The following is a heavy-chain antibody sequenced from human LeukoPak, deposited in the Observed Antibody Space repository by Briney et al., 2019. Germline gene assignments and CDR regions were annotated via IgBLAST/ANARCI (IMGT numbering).Heavy chain of an antibody. D-gene: IGHD3-22*01. Sequence: PGGSLRLSCAASGFTFSGYWMSWVRQAPGKGLEWLANTKKDGSEKEYVDPVKGRFTISRDNAKNSLYLQMNSLRVEDTAVYYCVRVDTSGYYYELSFDYWGQEPWSPSPQ. J-gene: IGHJ4*01. CDR3: VRVDTSGYYYELSFDY. V-gene: IGHV3-7*01. CDR2: TKKDGSEK. CDR1: GFTFSGYW.